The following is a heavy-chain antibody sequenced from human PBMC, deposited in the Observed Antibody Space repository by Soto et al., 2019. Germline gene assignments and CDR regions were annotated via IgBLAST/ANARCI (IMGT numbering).Heavy chain of an antibody. J-gene: IGHJ5*02. V-gene: IGHV3-33*01. CDR2: IWYDGSNK. CDR1: GFTFSSYG. D-gene: IGHD6-6*01. CDR3: ARDRWARPAGIWFDP. Sequence: GGSLRLSCAASGFTFSSYGMHWVRQAPGKGLEWVAVIWYDGSNKYYADSVKGRFTISRDNSKNTLYLQMNSLRAEDTAVYYCARDRWARPAGIWFDPWGQGTLVTVSS.